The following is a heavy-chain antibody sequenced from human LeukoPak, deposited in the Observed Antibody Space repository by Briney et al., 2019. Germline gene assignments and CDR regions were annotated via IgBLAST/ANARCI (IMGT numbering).Heavy chain of an antibody. J-gene: IGHJ4*02. V-gene: IGHV3-21*01. D-gene: IGHD3-10*01. Sequence: PGGSLRLSCAASGFTFSSYSMNWVRQAPGKGLEWGSSISSSSNYIYYADSVKGRFTISRDNAKASLYLQMNSLRAEDTAVYYCAREGTYYGYWGQGTLVTVSS. CDR2: ISSSSNYI. CDR3: AREGTYYGY. CDR1: GFTFSSYS.